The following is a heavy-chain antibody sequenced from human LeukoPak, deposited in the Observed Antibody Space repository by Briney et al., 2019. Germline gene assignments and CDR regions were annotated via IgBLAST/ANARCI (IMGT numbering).Heavy chain of an antibody. D-gene: IGHD2-2*01. V-gene: IGHV3-9*01. CDR2: ISWNSGSI. Sequence: PGGSLRLSCAASGFTFDDYAMHWVRQAPGKGLEWVSAISWNSGSIAYADSVKGRFTISRDNAKNSLYLQMKSLRAEDTALYYGAKSVFEVPASYLDYWGQGTLVTVSS. CDR3: AKSVFEVPASYLDY. CDR1: GFTFDDYA. J-gene: IGHJ4*02.